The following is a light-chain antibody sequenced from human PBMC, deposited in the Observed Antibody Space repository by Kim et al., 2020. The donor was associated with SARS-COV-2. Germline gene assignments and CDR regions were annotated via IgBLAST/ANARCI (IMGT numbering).Light chain of an antibody. CDR3: QKYNTPPRT. Sequence: AFVGDTISLTCRQSQTIGCSLARYHPKPGQVPPLLIYDASALQSGVPSRFSGSGFGTDFTLTISRLLPEDVATYYCQKYNTPPRTFGPGTKVDIK. CDR2: DAS. CDR1: QTIGCS. J-gene: IGKJ1*01. V-gene: IGKV1-27*01.